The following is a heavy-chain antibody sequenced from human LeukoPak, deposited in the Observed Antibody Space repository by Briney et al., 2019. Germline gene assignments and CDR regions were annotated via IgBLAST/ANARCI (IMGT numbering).Heavy chain of an antibody. Sequence: GGSLRLSCAASGFTFSGFAMSWVRQASGKGLEWVSTISSSGGNTYYADSVKGRFSLSRDNSKNTLFLQMNSLRAEDKAVYYCAKTMGAIDHDYWGQGALVTVSS. CDR2: ISSSGGNT. V-gene: IGHV3-23*01. CDR1: GFTFSGFA. J-gene: IGHJ4*02. D-gene: IGHD1-26*01. CDR3: AKTMGAIDHDY.